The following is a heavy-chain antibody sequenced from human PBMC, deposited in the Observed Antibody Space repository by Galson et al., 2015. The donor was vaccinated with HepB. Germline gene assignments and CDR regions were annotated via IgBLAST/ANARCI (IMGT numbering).Heavy chain of an antibody. D-gene: IGHD2-21*01. J-gene: IGHJ4*02. V-gene: IGHV3-33*01. Sequence: SLRLSCAASGFSFGSHGFHWVRQAPGKGLEWVALIWWDGSKKFYGNSVKGRFTISRDNSVNTIYLQMNTLRADDTAVYYCARDPGGGDWLYLDYWGQGSLVSVSS. CDR2: IWWDGSKK. CDR1: GFSFGSHG. CDR3: ARDPGGGDWLYLDY.